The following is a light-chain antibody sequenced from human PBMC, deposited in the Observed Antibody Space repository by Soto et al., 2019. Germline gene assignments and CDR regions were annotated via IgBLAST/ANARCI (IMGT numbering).Light chain of an antibody. Sequence: QSALTQPRSVSGSPGQSVTISCTGTSSDVGGYNYVSWYQQHPGKAPKLIISEVRNRPSGVSDLFSGSKSGNTGCLTISGLQFFDESDYYCCAYTTITAHVFASWPKLTVL. CDR3: CAYTTITAHV. CDR1: SSDVGGYNY. J-gene: IGLJ1*01. V-gene: IGLV2-11*01. CDR2: EVR.